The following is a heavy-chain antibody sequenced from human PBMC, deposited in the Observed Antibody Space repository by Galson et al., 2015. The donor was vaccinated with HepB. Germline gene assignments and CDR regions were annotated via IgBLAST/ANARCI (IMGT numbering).Heavy chain of an antibody. CDR2: ISSSSSYI. CDR3: ARVVSSIWYTNWFDP. V-gene: IGHV3-21*01. CDR1: GFTFSSYS. Sequence: SLRLSCAASGFTFSSYSMNWVRQAPGKGLEWVSSISSSSSYIYYADSVKGRFTISRDNAKNSLYLQMNSLRAEDTAVYYCARVVSSIWYTNWFDPWGQGTLVTVS. J-gene: IGHJ5*02. D-gene: IGHD6-13*01.